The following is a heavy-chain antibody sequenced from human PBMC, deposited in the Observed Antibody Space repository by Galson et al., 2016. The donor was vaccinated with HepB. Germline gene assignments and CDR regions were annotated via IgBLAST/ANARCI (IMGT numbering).Heavy chain of an antibody. Sequence: SLRLSCAASGFTFDHHALHWVRQAPGKGLEWVSGISWNSDIVAYVDSVKGRSTISRDNAKNSLYLQMNSLRAEDSALYYCVRDSSSAVGWAFDIWGQGTMVTV. CDR2: ISWNSDIV. CDR3: VRDSSSAVGWAFDI. J-gene: IGHJ3*02. CDR1: GFTFDHHA. V-gene: IGHV3-9*01. D-gene: IGHD6-19*01.